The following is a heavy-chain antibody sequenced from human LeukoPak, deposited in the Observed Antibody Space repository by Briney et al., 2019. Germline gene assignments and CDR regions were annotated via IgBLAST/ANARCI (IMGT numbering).Heavy chain of an antibody. Sequence: GGSLRLSCAASGFTFSSYAMSWVRQAPGKGLEWVSAISGSGGSTYYADSVKGRFTISRDNAKNSLYLQMNSLRAEDTAVYYCARDGGYCSSTSCYDLDYWGQGTLVTVSS. J-gene: IGHJ4*02. CDR3: ARDGGYCSSTSCYDLDY. V-gene: IGHV3-23*01. D-gene: IGHD2-2*01. CDR2: ISGSGGST. CDR1: GFTFSSYA.